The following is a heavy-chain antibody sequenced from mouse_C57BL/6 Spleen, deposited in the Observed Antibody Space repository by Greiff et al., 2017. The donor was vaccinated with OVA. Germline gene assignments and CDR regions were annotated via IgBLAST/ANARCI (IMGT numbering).Heavy chain of an antibody. V-gene: IGHV3-1*01. D-gene: IGHD4-1*01. J-gene: IGHJ1*03. CDR3: ASNWDSYWYFDV. Sequence: DVQLQESGPGMVKPSQSLSLTCTVTGYSITSGYDWHWIRHFPGNKLEWMGYISYSGSTNYNPSLKSRISITHDTSKNHFFLKLNSVTTEDTATYYCASNWDSYWYFDVWGTGTTVTVSS. CDR1: GYSITSGYD. CDR2: ISYSGST.